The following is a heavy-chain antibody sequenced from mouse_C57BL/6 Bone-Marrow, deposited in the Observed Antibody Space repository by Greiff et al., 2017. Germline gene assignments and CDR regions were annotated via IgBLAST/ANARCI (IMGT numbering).Heavy chain of an antibody. V-gene: IGHV1-4*01. CDR2: INPSSGYT. Sequence: VQLQQSGAELARPGASVKMSCTASGYTFTSYTMHWVKQRPGQGLEWIGYINPSSGYTKYNQKFKDKATLTADTSSSTAYMQLSSLTSEDSAVYYCAQRGYCDYWGQGTTLTVSS. CDR1: GYTFTSYT. J-gene: IGHJ2*01. CDR3: AQRGYCDY.